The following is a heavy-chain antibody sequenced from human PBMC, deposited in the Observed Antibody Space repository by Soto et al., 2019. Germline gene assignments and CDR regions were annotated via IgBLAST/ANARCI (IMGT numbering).Heavy chain of an antibody. CDR2: ITNDGSNK. Sequence: GGSLRLSCAASGFTFSSYSMNWVRQAPGKGLEWVADITNDGSNKYYADSVKGRFTISRDNSKNTLYLQMNSLRAADTAVYYCARDKSTALLNYYYYGMDVWGQGTTVTVSS. D-gene: IGHD4-4*01. J-gene: IGHJ6*02. CDR3: ARDKSTALLNYYYYGMDV. CDR1: GFTFSSYS. V-gene: IGHV3-30*03.